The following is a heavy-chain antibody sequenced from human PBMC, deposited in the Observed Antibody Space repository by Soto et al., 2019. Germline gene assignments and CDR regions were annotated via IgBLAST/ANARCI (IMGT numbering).Heavy chain of an antibody. V-gene: IGHV1-69*01. CDR3: ARDVAGIVATISVGNWFDP. CDR2: IIPIFGTA. J-gene: IGHJ5*02. D-gene: IGHD5-12*01. Sequence: QVQLVQSGAEVKKPGSSVKVSCKASGGTFSSYAISWVRQAPGQGLEWMGGIIPIFGTANYAQKFQGRVTITADESTRTAYMELSSLRSEDTAVYYCARDVAGIVATISVGNWFDPWGQGTLVTVSS. CDR1: GGTFSSYA.